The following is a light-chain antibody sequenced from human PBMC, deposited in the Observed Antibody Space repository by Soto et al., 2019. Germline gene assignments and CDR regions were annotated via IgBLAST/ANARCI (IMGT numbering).Light chain of an antibody. CDR3: QQTYSTPLT. CDR2: DAS. J-gene: IGKJ4*01. CDR1: QYIYNY. Sequence: DIQMTQSPSSLSASVGDRVTITCRASQYIYNYLSWYQQKPGKAPKLLIYDASSLQSGVPPRFSGSGSGTDFTLNINSLQPEDFATYYCQQTYSTPLTFGGGTKVEIK. V-gene: IGKV1-39*01.